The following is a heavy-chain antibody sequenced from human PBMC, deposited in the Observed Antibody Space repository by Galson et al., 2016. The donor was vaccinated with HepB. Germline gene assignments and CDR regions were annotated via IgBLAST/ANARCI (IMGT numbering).Heavy chain of an antibody. D-gene: IGHD6-19*01. CDR3: AKVSLYGYNCGWWVSFDI. CDR1: GFSISIYR. V-gene: IGHV3-23*01. CDR2: IRGSGTGT. J-gene: IGHJ3*02. Sequence: SLRLSCAASGFSISIYRMNWVRQAPGKGLVWVSAIRGSGTGTTYTDSVKGRFTISRDNSKNTLYLQMNSLRAEDAAVYYCAKVSLYGYNCGWWVSFDIWGRGTMVTVST.